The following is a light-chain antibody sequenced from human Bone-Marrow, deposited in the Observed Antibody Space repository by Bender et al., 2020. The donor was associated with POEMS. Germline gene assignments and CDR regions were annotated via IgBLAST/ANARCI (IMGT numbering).Light chain of an antibody. V-gene: IGLV3-21*02. Sequence: SYVLTQAPSVSVAPGQTARITCGGNDIGSKNVQWYQQKAGQAPVIVMYDDADRPSGILDRFSGSNSGNTATLTIRRVEGGDEADYYCQVWDISDRWVFGGGTRLTVL. CDR2: DDA. J-gene: IGLJ3*02. CDR1: DIGSKN. CDR3: QVWDISDRWV.